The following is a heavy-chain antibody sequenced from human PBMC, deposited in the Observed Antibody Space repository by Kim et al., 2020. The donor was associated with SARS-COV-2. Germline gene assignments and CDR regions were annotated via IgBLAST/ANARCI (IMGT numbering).Heavy chain of an antibody. D-gene: IGHD6-19*01. CDR2: K. CDR3: ARMDGGWSGDY. J-gene: IGHJ4*02. Sequence: KYYADSVKGRFTISRDNSKNTLYLQMNSLRAEDTAVYYCARMDGGWSGDYWGQGTLVTVSS. V-gene: IGHV3-33*01.